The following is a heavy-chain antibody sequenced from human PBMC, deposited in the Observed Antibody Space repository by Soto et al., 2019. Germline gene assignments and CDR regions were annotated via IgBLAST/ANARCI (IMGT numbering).Heavy chain of an antibody. V-gene: IGHV4-34*01. Sequence: TSETLSLTCAVYGGSFSGYYWSWIRQPPGKGLEWIGEINHSGSTNYNPSLKSRVTISVDTSKNQFSLKLSSVTAADTAVYYCARGRLWDKYNWFDPWGQGTLVTVSS. D-gene: IGHD5-18*01. CDR2: INHSGST. CDR1: GGSFSGYY. J-gene: IGHJ5*02. CDR3: ARGRLWDKYNWFDP.